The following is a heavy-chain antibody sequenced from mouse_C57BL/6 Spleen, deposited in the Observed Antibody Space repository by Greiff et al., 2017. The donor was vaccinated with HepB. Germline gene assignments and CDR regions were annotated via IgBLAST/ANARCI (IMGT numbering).Heavy chain of an antibody. Sequence: QVQLQQSGAELVRPGASVTLSCKASGYTFTDYEMHWVKQTPVHGLEWIGAIDPETGGTAYNQKFKGKAILTADKSSSTAYMELRSLTSEDSAVYYCTRSSYYYGSRGYFDYWGQGTTLTVSS. CDR3: TRSSYYYGSRGYFDY. CDR1: GYTFTDYE. D-gene: IGHD1-1*01. J-gene: IGHJ2*01. CDR2: IDPETGGT. V-gene: IGHV1-15*01.